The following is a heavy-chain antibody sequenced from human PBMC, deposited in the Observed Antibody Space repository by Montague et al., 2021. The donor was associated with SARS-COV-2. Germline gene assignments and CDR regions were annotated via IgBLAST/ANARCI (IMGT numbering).Heavy chain of an antibody. Sequence: SETLSLTCAVYGGSFSGYYWSWIRQPPGKGLEWIGEINHSGSTNYNPSLKSRVTISVDTSKNQFSLKLNSVTAADTAVYYCARGGGYSYGSLDYWGQGTLVTVSS. CDR3: ARGGGYSYGSLDY. CDR1: GGSFSGYY. J-gene: IGHJ4*02. V-gene: IGHV4-34*01. CDR2: INHSGST. D-gene: IGHD5-18*01.